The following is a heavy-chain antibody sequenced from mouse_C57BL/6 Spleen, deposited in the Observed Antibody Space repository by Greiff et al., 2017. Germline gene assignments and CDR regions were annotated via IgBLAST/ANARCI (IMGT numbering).Heavy chain of an antibody. Sequence: DVQLVESGGGLVKPGGSLKLSCAASGFTFSDYGMHWVRQAPEKGLEWVAYISSGSSTIYYADTVKGRFTISRDNAKNTLFLQMISLRSEDTAMYYCARRNDYDGYAMDYWGQGTSVTVSS. D-gene: IGHD2-4*01. CDR1: GFTFSDYG. CDR2: ISSGSSTI. CDR3: ARRNDYDGYAMDY. J-gene: IGHJ4*01. V-gene: IGHV5-17*01.